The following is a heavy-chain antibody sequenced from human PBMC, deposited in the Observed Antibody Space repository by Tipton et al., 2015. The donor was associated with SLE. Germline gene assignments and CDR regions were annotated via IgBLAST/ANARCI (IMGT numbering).Heavy chain of an antibody. CDR2: IYYSGTT. D-gene: IGHD3-16*01. V-gene: IGHV4-59*08. J-gene: IGHJ4*02. CDR3: ARKISVPAWGDYFDY. CDR1: GDSISGQY. Sequence: TLSLTCTVSGDSISGQYWSWIRQPPGKGLEWIGYIYYSGTTNYNPSLKRRVTLSIDTSKNQFSLKLTSATAADTAVYYCARKISVPAWGDYFDYWGLGTRVIVSS.